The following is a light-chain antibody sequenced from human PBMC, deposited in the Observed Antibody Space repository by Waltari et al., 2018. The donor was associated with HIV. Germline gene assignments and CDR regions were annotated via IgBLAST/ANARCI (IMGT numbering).Light chain of an antibody. CDR2: RNG. J-gene: IGLJ3*02. V-gene: IGLV1-47*01. CDR3: TLINWV. CDR1: SSNIATNY. Sequence: QSVLTQPPSASGTPGRRVTISSSGGSSNIATNYVSWFHHLPDTAPKFFIYRNGSRPSGVPDRFSGSKSGTSPSLAISGFRSEDETNYYDTLINWVFGGRTKLTVL.